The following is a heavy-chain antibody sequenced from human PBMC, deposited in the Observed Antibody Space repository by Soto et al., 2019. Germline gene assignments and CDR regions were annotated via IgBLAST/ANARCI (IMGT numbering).Heavy chain of an antibody. J-gene: IGHJ6*02. Sequence: GGSLRLSCAASGFTFSNDGMHWVRQAPGKGLEWVAVIWHDGSKKYYAESVKGRFTISRDNSKNTLYLQMNSLRAEDTAVYYCERYVSSGSMDVCGQGPTVTVSS. CDR3: ERYVSSGSMDV. CDR1: GFTFSNDG. CDR2: IWHDGSKK. D-gene: IGHD3-22*01. V-gene: IGHV3-33*01.